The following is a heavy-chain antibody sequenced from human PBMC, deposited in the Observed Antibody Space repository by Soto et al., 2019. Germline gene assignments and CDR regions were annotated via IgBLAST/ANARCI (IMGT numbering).Heavy chain of an antibody. J-gene: IGHJ5*02. CDR3: ARDPDCSSTSCYSWFDP. Sequence: QVQLVQSGAEVKKPGSSVKVSCKASGGTFSSYAISWVRQAPGQGLEWMGGIIPIFGTANYAQKFQGRVTITADESTRTAYIELSSLRSEDTAVYYCARDPDCSSTSCYSWFDPWGQGTLVTVSS. V-gene: IGHV1-69*01. CDR1: GGTFSSYA. D-gene: IGHD2-2*01. CDR2: IIPIFGTA.